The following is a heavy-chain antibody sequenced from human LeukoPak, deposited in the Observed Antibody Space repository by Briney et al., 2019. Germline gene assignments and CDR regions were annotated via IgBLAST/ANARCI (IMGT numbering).Heavy chain of an antibody. V-gene: IGHV1-18*01. CDR1: GYTFTSYG. D-gene: IGHD3-3*01. Sequence: GASVKVSCKASGYTFTSYGISWVRQAPGQGLEWMGWVSAYKGNTKYAQTFQGRVTITTDTSTSTAYMELTSLRSDDTAVYYCAREKIIGGNSLDPWGQGTLVTVSS. J-gene: IGHJ5*02. CDR2: VSAYKGNT. CDR3: AREKIIGGNSLDP.